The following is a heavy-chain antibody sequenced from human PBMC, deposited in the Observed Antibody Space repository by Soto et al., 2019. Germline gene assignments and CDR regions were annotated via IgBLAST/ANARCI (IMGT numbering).Heavy chain of an antibody. V-gene: IGHV3-30-3*01. CDR3: ARNTANWGVFDY. CDR1: GFTFSDHY. Sequence: GGSLRLSCAASGFTFSDHYMDWVRQAPGKGLEWVAVISYEGSDKYYADSVKGRFTISRDNSKDTLYLQMNSLRAEDTAVYYCARNTANWGVFDYWGQGTQVTVSS. D-gene: IGHD7-27*01. J-gene: IGHJ4*02. CDR2: ISYEGSDK.